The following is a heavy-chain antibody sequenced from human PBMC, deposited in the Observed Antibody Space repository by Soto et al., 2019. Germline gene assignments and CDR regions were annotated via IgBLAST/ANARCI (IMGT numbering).Heavy chain of an antibody. CDR2: IYSGGST. Sequence: EVQLVESGGGLVQPGGSLRLSCAASGFTVSSNYMSWVRQAPGKGLEWVSVIYSGGSTYYADSVKGRFTISRHNSKNTLYLQMNSLRAEDTAVYYCARGYCRGGSCYSAPFDYWGQGTLVTVSS. J-gene: IGHJ4*02. D-gene: IGHD2-15*01. CDR3: ARGYCRGGSCYSAPFDY. CDR1: GFTVSSNY. V-gene: IGHV3-53*04.